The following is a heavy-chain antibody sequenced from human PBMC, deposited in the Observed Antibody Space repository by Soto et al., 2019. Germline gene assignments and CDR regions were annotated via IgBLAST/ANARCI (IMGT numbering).Heavy chain of an antibody. CDR3: ARDQGEVLSVLAGHDAFDI. Sequence: PGGSLRLSCAASGFTFSSYSMNCVRQAPGKWLEWVSSISSSSSYIYYADSVKGRFTISRDNAKNSLYLQMNSLRAEDTAVYYCARDQGEVLSVLAGHDAFDIWGQGTMVTVSS. J-gene: IGHJ3*02. CDR2: ISSSSSYI. CDR1: GFTFSSYS. D-gene: IGHD3-16*01. V-gene: IGHV3-21*01.